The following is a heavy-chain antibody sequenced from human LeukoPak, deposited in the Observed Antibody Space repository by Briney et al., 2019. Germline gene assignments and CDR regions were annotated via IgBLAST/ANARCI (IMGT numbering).Heavy chain of an antibody. D-gene: IGHD2-2*01. CDR3: VVVVPAYHKRYYYGMDV. Sequence: PGGSLRLSCAASGFTFSSYAMSWVRQAPGKGLEWVSAISGSGGSTYYADSVKGRFTISRDNSKNTLYLQMNSLRAEDTAVYYCVVVVPAYHKRYYYGMDVWGQGTTVTVSS. J-gene: IGHJ6*02. V-gene: IGHV3-23*01. CDR1: GFTFSSYA. CDR2: ISGSGGST.